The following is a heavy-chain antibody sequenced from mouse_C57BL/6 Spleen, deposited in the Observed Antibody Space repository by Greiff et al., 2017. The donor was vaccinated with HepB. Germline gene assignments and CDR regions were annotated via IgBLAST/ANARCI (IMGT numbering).Heavy chain of an antibody. J-gene: IGHJ4*01. CDR2: IYPGSGNT. V-gene: IGHV1-76*01. CDR1: GYTFTDYY. Sequence: VQLQESGAELVRPGASVKLSCKASGYTFTDYYINWVKQRPGQGLEWIARIYPGSGNTYYNEKFKGKATLTAEKSSSTAYMQLSSLTSEDSAVYFCARDYGSSYVDAMDYWGQGTSVTVSS. D-gene: IGHD1-1*01. CDR3: ARDYGSSYVDAMDY.